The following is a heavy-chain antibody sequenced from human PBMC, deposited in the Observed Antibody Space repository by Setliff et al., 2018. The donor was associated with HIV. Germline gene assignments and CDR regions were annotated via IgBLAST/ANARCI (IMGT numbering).Heavy chain of an antibody. CDR3: TRSNTSKSIDF. CDR1: GGSISSGGYY. J-gene: IGHJ4*02. CDR2: INY. Sequence: PSETLSLTCTVSGGSISSGGYYWSWIRQHPGKGLEWIAYINYSPSLNSRIAMSLDTSKSQFSLKLTSVTAADTAVYYCTRSNTSKSIDFWDQGTLVTVSS. V-gene: IGHV4-31*03.